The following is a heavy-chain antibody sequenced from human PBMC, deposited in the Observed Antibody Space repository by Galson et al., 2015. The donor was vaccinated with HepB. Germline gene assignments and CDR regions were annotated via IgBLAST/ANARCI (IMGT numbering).Heavy chain of an antibody. D-gene: IGHD1-26*01. V-gene: IGHV1-69-2*01. CDR1: GYTFTDYY. CDR3: VTLYSGTFNFDY. CDR2: VDPEHGEA. J-gene: IGHJ4*02. Sequence: VKVSCKVSGYTFTDYYMHWVQQAPGKGLEWMGLVDPEHGEAIYAEKFQGRVSITADTSTDTSYMELSSLRSEDTAVYYCVTLYSGTFNFDYWGQGTLVTVSS.